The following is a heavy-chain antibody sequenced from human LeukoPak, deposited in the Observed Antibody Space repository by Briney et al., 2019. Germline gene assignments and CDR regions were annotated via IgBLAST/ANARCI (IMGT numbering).Heavy chain of an antibody. CDR3: AKKSRDGYNPFDY. V-gene: IGHV3-23*01. J-gene: IGHJ4*02. CDR1: GFTFSRYA. CDR2: ISSSGESP. D-gene: IGHD5-24*01. Sequence: GGSLRLSCAASGFTFSRYAMSWARQAPGKGLEWVCGISSSGESPYYADSVKGRFTISRDNSKNTLYLEINSLRAEDTAVYYCAKKSRDGYNPFDYLGQGTLVTVSS.